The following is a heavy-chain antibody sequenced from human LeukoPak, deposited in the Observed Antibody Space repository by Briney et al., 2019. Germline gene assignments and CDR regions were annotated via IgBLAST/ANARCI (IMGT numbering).Heavy chain of an antibody. J-gene: IGHJ4*02. Sequence: SETLSLTCTVSGGSISSYYWSWIRQPPGKGLEWIGYIYYSGSTNYNPSLKSRVTISVDTSKNQFSLKLSSVTAADTAVYYRAREGGELLTFDYWGQGTLVTVSS. V-gene: IGHV4-59*01. CDR2: IYYSGST. CDR3: AREGGELLTFDY. D-gene: IGHD2-15*01. CDR1: GGSISSYY.